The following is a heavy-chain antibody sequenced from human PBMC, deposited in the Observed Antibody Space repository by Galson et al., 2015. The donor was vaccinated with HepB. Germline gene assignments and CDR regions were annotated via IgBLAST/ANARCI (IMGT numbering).Heavy chain of an antibody. CDR1: GFTFSSYS. CDR2: ISSSSSYI. Sequence: SLRLSCAASGFTFSSYSMNWVRQAPGKGLERVSSISSSSSYIYYADSVKGRFTISRDNAKNSLYLQMNSLRAEDTAVYYCARDAIVVVPAAMIPRYYMDVWGKGTTVTVSS. D-gene: IGHD2-2*01. CDR3: ARDAIVVVPAAMIPRYYMDV. V-gene: IGHV3-21*01. J-gene: IGHJ6*03.